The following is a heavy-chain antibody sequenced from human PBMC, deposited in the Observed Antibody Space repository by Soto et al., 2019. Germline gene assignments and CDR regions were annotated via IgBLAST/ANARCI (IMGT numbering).Heavy chain of an antibody. CDR1: GFSFSTYG. CDR2: ISNDGSNK. CDR3: AKDLRWFGELSTSYYFDY. D-gene: IGHD3-10*01. V-gene: IGHV3-30*18. J-gene: IGHJ4*02. Sequence: PGGSLRLSCAASGFSFSTYGMHWVRQAPGKGLEWVAFISNDGSNKYYADSVKGRFTISRDNSKNTLYLQMNSLRAEDTAVYYCAKDLRWFGELSTSYYFDYWGQGTLVTVSS.